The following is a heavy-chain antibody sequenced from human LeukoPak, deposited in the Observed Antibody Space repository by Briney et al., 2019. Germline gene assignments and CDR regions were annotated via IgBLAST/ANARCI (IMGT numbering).Heavy chain of an antibody. CDR3: ARGRDSITMVRGVIITPPRVFDY. CDR2: ISSSSSYI. V-gene: IGHV3-21*01. CDR1: GFTFSSYS. J-gene: IGHJ4*02. Sequence: TGGSLRLSCAASGFTFSSYSMNWVRQAPGKGLEWVSSISSSSSYIYYADSVKGRFTISRDNAKNSLYLQMNSLRAEDTAVYYCARGRDSITMVRGVIITPPRVFDYWGQGTLVTVSS. D-gene: IGHD3-10*01.